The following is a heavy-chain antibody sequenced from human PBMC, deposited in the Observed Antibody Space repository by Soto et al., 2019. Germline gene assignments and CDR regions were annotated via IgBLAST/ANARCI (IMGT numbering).Heavy chain of an antibody. CDR3: ARTGDDTSAYYNYFDY. V-gene: IGHV1-3*01. Sequence: ASVKVSCKASGYSFTSYPMHWVRQAPGQRLEWMGWINAGNGNTEYSQKFQGRVTITRDTSASTAYMELSSLRSEDTSVYYCARTGDDTSAYYNYFDYWGQGSLVTVSS. CDR2: INAGNGNT. J-gene: IGHJ4*02. D-gene: IGHD3-22*01. CDR1: GYSFTSYP.